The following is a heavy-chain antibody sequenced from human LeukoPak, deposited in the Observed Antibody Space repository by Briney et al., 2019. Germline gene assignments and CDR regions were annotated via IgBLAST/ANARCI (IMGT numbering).Heavy chain of an antibody. CDR1: GFTFDDYA. CDR3: AKDKGSSGWYSFDY. D-gene: IGHD6-19*01. J-gene: IGHJ4*02. Sequence: PGRSLRLSCAASGFTFDDYAMHWVRQAPGKGLEWVSGISWNSGSIGYADSVKGRFTISRDNAKNSLYLQMNSLRAEDTALYYCAKDKGSSGWYSFDYWGQGTLVTVSS. CDR2: ISWNSGSI. V-gene: IGHV3-9*01.